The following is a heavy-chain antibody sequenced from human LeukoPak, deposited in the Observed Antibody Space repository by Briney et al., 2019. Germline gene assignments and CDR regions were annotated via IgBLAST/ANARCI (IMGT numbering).Heavy chain of an antibody. CDR3: AREHFNDICWGGRGSGLFDP. D-gene: IGHD3-3*02. Sequence: ASEPVSCKASGYSFSSYGIIWVRQAPRQGVPWMEWVSAYNGKTSYPQMPQGRVTLFTTDTSKSAASMDLRCQRSDDTDVYYCAREHFNDICWGGRGSGLFDPWGEGTLVTASS. V-gene: IGHV1-18*01. J-gene: IGHJ5*02. CDR2: VSAYNGKT. CDR1: GYSFSSYG.